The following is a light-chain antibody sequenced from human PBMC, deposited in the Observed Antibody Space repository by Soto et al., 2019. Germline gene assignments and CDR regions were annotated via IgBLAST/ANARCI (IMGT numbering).Light chain of an antibody. CDR3: QSYDSSLSGWV. Sequence: QLVLTQPPSVSGAPGQRVTISCTGSSSNIGAGYDVHWYQQLPGTAPKLLIYGNNNRPSGVPDRFSGSKSGTSASLAITGLHAEDEADYYCQSYDSSLSGWVFGGGTKLTVL. CDR1: SSNIGAGYD. J-gene: IGLJ3*02. V-gene: IGLV1-40*01. CDR2: GNN.